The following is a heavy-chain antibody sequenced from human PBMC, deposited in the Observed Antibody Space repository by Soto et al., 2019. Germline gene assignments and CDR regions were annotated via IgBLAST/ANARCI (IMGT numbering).Heavy chain of an antibody. V-gene: IGHV5-51*07. D-gene: IGHD3-3*01. CDR2: MYPGDSDT. Sequence: PGESLKISCRGSGYDFNTNWFGWVHQLPGRGLEWVGIMYPGDSDTRYNPSLQGHVTLSVDVTVSTAFLQWRSLETSDTGMYFCARLPRDCNKTSCYYADHWGQGTQVTVSS. CDR3: ARLPRDCNKTSCYYADH. J-gene: IGHJ4*02. CDR1: GYDFNTNW.